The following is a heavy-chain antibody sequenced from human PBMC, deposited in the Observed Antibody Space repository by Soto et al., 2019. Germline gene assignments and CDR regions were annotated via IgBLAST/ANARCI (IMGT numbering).Heavy chain of an antibody. Sequence: QVQLVQSGAEVKKPGASVKVSCKASGYTFTSYDINWVRQATGQGLEWVGWMNPNSGNTGYAQKFQGRVTMTRSNSISTAYMELSNLRAEDTAVYYCARSKPYDFWSGYPRKYYYYGMDVWGQGTTVTVSS. V-gene: IGHV1-8*01. D-gene: IGHD3-3*01. CDR3: ARSKPYDFWSGYPRKYYYYGMDV. CDR1: GYTFTSYD. J-gene: IGHJ6*02. CDR2: MNPNSGNT.